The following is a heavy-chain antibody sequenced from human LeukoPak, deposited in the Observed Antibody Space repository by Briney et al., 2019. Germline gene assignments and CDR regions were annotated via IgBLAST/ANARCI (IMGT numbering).Heavy chain of an antibody. V-gene: IGHV3-74*01. CDR3: AITHYDILTGYHKYMGV. CDR1: GFTFSSSW. D-gene: IGHD3-9*01. J-gene: IGHJ6*03. CDR2: INSDGRST. Sequence: GGSLRLSCTASGFTFSSSWMHWVRQAPGKGLEWVSRINSDGRSTIYADSVKGRFTISRDNAKNTLYLQMNSLSAEDTAVYYCAITHYDILTGYHKYMGVWGKGTTVTISS.